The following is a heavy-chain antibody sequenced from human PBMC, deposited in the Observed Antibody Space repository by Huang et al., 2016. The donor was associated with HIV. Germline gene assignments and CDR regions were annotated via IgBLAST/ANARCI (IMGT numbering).Heavy chain of an antibody. V-gene: IGHV1-46*01. J-gene: IGHJ4*02. D-gene: IGHD2-21*02. Sequence: QVQLVQSGAEVKKPGASVKVSCKGSGYRFITYYIHWVRQAPGQGLEWMSIINPSVVSTFYAPNFQGRFVMTYDASTSTVYMELSNVRSEDTAVYYCARDPSCFYCGDDCYSGAFDYWGQGTLVTVSS. CDR1: GYRFITYY. CDR3: ARDPSCFYCGDDCYSGAFDY. CDR2: INPSVVST.